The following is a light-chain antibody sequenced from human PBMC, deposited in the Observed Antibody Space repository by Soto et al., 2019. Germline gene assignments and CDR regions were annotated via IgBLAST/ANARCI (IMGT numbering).Light chain of an antibody. Sequence: DIQMTQSPSTLSASVGDRVTITCRASQSISSWLAWYQQKPGKAPKLLIYDASSLESGVPSRFSGSGSGTEFTLTISSLQPDDFATYDCQQYNSYLITCGPGTKVDIK. V-gene: IGKV1-5*01. CDR3: QQYNSYLIT. CDR1: QSISSW. CDR2: DAS. J-gene: IGKJ3*01.